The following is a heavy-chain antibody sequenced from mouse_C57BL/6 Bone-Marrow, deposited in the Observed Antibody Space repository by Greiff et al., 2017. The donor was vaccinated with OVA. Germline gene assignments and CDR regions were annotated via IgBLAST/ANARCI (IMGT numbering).Heavy chain of an antibody. Sequence: SGPELVKPGASVKISCKASGYSFTGYYMNWVKQSPEKSLEWIGEINPSTGGTTYNQKFKAKATLTVDKSSSTAYMQLKSLTSEDSAVYYCARRLDYYGSSYNYWGQGTTLTVSS. CDR2: INPSTGGT. CDR3: ARRLDYYGSSYNY. CDR1: GYSFTGYY. J-gene: IGHJ2*01. D-gene: IGHD1-1*01. V-gene: IGHV1-42*01.